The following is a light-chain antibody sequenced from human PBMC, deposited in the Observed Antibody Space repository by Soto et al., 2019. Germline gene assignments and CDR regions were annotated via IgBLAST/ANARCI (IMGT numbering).Light chain of an antibody. CDR3: STWADSLRTYV. J-gene: IGLJ1*01. CDR2: SDN. CDR1: SSSIAGNT. Sequence: QSVLTQPPSASGTPGQRVTISCSGSSSSIAGNTVNWFQQLPGTAPKLLIYSDNHRPSGVPDRFSGSKSGTSASLAIGGLEAEDEADYYCSTWADSLRTYVFGAGTKVTVL. V-gene: IGLV1-44*01.